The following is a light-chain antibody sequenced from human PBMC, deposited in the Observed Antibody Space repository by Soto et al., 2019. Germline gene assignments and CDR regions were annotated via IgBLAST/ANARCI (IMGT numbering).Light chain of an antibody. CDR3: SSFAVSHIV. Sequence: QSVLTQPPSASGSPGQSVNISCTGTSSDIGGYDFVSWYQQHPDKAPKLIIYEVNKRPSGVPDRFSGSRSGNTASLTVSGLQAEDEADYYCSSFAVSHIVFGTGTKVTVL. CDR1: SSDIGGYDF. J-gene: IGLJ1*01. V-gene: IGLV2-8*01. CDR2: EVN.